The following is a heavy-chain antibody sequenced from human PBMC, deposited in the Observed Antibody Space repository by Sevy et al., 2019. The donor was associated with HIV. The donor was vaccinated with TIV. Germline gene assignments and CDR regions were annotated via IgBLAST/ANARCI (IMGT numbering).Heavy chain of an antibody. V-gene: IGHV3-21*01. D-gene: IGHD2-15*01. CDR2: INAISSNI. Sequence: VGSLRLSCAASGFTFSSYAMNWVRQAPGKGLEWVSSINAISSNIYYADSVKGRFTISRDNAENSLYLQTNSVRAEDTAVYYCARDLFSGGNAVYGYWGQGTLVTVSS. CDR3: ARDLFSGGNAVYGY. J-gene: IGHJ4*02. CDR1: GFTFSSYA.